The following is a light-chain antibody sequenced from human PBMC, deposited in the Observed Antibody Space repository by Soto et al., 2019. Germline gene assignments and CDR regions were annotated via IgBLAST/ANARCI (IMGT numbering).Light chain of an antibody. CDR3: QQRSNWPIFT. CDR2: DAA. Sequence: EIVLTQSPGTLSLFPGERATLSCRASQSVSDFLAWYQQKPGQAPRLLIYDAAKRAPGIPARFSGSGSGTDFTLTISSLEPEDSVVYYCQQRSNWPIFTFGPGTKV. V-gene: IGKV3-11*01. J-gene: IGKJ3*01. CDR1: QSVSDF.